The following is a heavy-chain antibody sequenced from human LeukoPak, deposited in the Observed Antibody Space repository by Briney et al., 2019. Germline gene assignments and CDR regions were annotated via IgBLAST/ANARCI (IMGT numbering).Heavy chain of an antibody. D-gene: IGHD2-15*01. CDR1: GGSISSSNW. V-gene: IGHV4-4*02. CDR2: IYYSGST. J-gene: IGHJ3*02. Sequence: SGTLSLTCAVSGGSISSSNWWSWVRQSPGKGLEWIGEIYYSGSTNYNPSLKSRITISVDKSKNKFSLKLASVTAADTAVYYCARERSGGSQDDAFDIWGQGTMVTVSS. CDR3: ARERSGGSQDDAFDI.